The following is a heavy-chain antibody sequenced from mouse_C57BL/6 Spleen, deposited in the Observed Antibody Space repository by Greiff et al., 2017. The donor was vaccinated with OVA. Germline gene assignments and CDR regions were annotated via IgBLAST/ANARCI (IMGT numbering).Heavy chain of an antibody. J-gene: IGHJ4*01. CDR1: GYTFTDYY. CDR3: ARTRHYYGSRAGGAMDY. Sequence: QVQLQQSGAELVKPGASVKISCKASGYTFTDYYINWVKQRPGQGLEWIGKIGPGSGSTYYHEKFKGKATLTADKSSSTAYMQLSSLTSEDSAVYFCARTRHYYGSRAGGAMDYWGQGTSVTVSS. CDR2: IGPGSGST. V-gene: IGHV1-77*01. D-gene: IGHD1-1*01.